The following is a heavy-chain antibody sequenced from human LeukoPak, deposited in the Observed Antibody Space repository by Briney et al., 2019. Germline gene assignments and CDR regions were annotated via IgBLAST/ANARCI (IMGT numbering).Heavy chain of an antibody. CDR3: ARVAMTSGGDRGYFYFYYMDV. J-gene: IGHJ6*03. CDR1: GFDFNNYN. V-gene: IGHV3-21*01. CDR2: MSTTGKYI. Sequence: PGGSLRLSCIASGFDFNNYNLNWVRQAQGKGLERVASMSTTGKYIYYADSVKGRFTISRDNAKNSQFLQMDSMRVEDTAVYYCARVAMTSGGDRGYFYFYYMDVWGKGTMVTVSS. D-gene: IGHD3-10*01.